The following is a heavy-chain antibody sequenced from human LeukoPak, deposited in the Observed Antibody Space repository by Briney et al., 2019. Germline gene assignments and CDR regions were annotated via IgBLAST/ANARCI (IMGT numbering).Heavy chain of an antibody. V-gene: IGHV3-33*01. CDR2: IWYDGSNK. J-gene: IGHJ1*01. CDR3: AIGMAQQWPEYFQH. Sequence: GGSLRLSCAASGFTFSSYGMHWVRQAPGKGLEWVAVIWYDGSNKYYADSVKGRFTISRDNSKNTLYLQMNSLRAEDTAVYYCAIGMAQQWPEYFQHWGQGTLVTVSS. CDR1: GFTFSSYG. D-gene: IGHD6-19*01.